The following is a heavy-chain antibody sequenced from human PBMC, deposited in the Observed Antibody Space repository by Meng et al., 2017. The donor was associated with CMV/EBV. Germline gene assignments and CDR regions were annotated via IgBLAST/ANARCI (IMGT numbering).Heavy chain of an antibody. D-gene: IGHD6-13*01. CDR1: GYTFTGYY. J-gene: IGHJ6*02. CDR2: INPNSGGT. Sequence: ASVKVSCKASGYTFTGYYMHWVRQAPGQGLEWMGWINPNSGGTNYAQKLQGRVTMTTDTSTSTAYMELRSLRSDDTAVYYCARDKGRIAAAGTGMEGYYYGMDVWGQGTTVTVSS. V-gene: IGHV1-2*02. CDR3: ARDKGRIAAAGTGMEGYYYGMDV.